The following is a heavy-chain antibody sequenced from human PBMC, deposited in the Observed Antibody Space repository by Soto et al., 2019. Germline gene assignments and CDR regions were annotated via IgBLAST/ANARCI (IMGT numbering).Heavy chain of an antibody. V-gene: IGHV1-2*04. CDR3: ARESGPYDFWSYGMDV. J-gene: IGHJ6*02. D-gene: IGHD3-3*01. CDR2: INPNSGGT. Sequence: ASVKVSCKASGYTFTGYYMYWVRQAPGQGLEWMGWINPNSGGTNYAQKFQGWVTMTRDTSISTAYMELSRLRSDDTAVYYCARESGPYDFWSYGMDVWGQGTTVTVSS. CDR1: GYTFTGYY.